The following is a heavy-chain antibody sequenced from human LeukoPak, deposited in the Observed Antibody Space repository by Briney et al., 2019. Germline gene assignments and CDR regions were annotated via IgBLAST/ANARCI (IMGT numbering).Heavy chain of an antibody. CDR2: INPSGGST. CDR1: GYTFTSYY. J-gene: IGHJ3*02. V-gene: IGHV1-46*01. CDR3: ARGGDMTTVTTSAFDI. D-gene: IGHD4-17*01. Sequence: ASVKVSCKASGYTFTSYYMHWVRQAPGQGLEWMGIINPSGGSTSYAQKFQGRVTTTRDMSTSTVYMELSSLRSEDTAVYYCARGGDMTTVTTSAFDIWGQGTMVTVSS.